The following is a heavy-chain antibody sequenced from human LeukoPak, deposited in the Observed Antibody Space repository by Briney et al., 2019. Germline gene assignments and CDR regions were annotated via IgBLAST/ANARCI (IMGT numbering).Heavy chain of an antibody. D-gene: IGHD1-26*01. CDR1: GFSFSSYT. V-gene: IGHV3-23*01. Sequence: PGGSLILSCATSGFSFSSYTMTWVRQAPGKGLEWVAVINNSGGTIYYVDSVKGRFTVSRDNSKNTLYLQMESLRAEDTAVYYCTSQTYLGSLRYYSDYWGQGTLVTVSS. J-gene: IGHJ4*02. CDR3: TSQTYLGSLRYYSDY. CDR2: INNSGGTI.